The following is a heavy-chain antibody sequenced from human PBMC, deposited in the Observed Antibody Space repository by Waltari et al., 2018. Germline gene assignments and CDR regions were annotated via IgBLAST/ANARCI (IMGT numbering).Heavy chain of an antibody. CDR3: ARRRRDGYNHYYYYGMDV. J-gene: IGHJ6*02. CDR1: GGSISSGDYY. D-gene: IGHD5-12*01. CDR2: IYYSGSH. V-gene: IGHV4-30-4*01. Sequence: QVQLQESGPGLVKPSQTLSLTCTVSGGSISSGDYYWSWIRQPPGKGLEWIGYIYYSGSHCYNPALKSRVTISVDTSKNQCSLKLSSVTAADTAVYYCARRRRDGYNHYYYYGMDVWGQGTTVTVSS.